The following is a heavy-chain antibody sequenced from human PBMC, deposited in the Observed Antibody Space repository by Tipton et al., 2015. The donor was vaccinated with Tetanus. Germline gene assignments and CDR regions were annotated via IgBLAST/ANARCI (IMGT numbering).Heavy chain of an antibody. CDR1: GFTFSSYA. CDR3: AKAAILRGLLAGRGWFDP. V-gene: IGHV3-23*01. CDR2: ISGSGGST. Sequence: SLRLSCAASGFTFSSYAMSWVRQAPGKGLEWVSAISGSGGSTYYADSVKGRFTISRDNSKNTLYLQMSSLRAEDTAVYYCAKAAILRGLLAGRGWFDPWGQGTLVTVSS. J-gene: IGHJ5*02. D-gene: IGHD1-26*01.